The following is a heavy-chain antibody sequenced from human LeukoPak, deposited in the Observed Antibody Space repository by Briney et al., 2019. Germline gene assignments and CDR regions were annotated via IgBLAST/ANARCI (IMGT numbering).Heavy chain of an antibody. CDR1: GGSISSYY. D-gene: IGHD6-19*01. CDR3: ARGSWLVRDYYGMDV. CDR2: FYTSGST. J-gene: IGHJ6*02. Sequence: KASETLSLTCTVSGGSISSYYWSWIRQPAGKGLEWIGRFYTSGSTNYNPSLKSRVTMSVDTSKNQFSLKLSSVTAADTAVYYCARGSWLVRDYYGMDVWGQGTTVTVSS. V-gene: IGHV4-4*07.